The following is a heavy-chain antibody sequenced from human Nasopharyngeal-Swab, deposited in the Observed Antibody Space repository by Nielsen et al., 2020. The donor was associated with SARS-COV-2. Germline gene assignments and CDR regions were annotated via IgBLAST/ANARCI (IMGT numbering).Heavy chain of an antibody. D-gene: IGHD6-19*01. CDR2: INHSGST. J-gene: IGHJ4*02. Sequence: WIRQPPGQGLEWLGEINHSGSTNYNPSLKSRVAMSVDTSKNQFSLKLSSVTAADTAVYYCARGRTIAVADSFDYWGQGTLVTVSS. CDR3: ARGRTIAVADSFDY. V-gene: IGHV4-34*01.